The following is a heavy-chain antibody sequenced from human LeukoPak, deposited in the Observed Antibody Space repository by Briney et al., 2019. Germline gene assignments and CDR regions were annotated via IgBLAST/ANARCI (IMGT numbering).Heavy chain of an antibody. CDR1: GFTFSNFW. CDR3: ALHDSSGYYYFDY. J-gene: IGHJ4*02. Sequence: GGSLRLSCTASGFTFSNFWMGWVRQAPGKGLGWVANIKQDETEKFYLGSVKGRFTISRDNAKNSLYLQMNSLRAEDTAVYYCALHDSSGYYYFDYWGQGTLVTVSS. D-gene: IGHD3-22*01. V-gene: IGHV3-7*03. CDR2: IKQDETEK.